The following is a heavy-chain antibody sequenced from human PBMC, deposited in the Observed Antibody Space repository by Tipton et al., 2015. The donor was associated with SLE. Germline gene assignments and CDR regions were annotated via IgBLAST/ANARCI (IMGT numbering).Heavy chain of an antibody. CDR3: TTDPVTYDAFDI. Sequence: SLRLSCAASGFTFSSYSMNWVRQAPGKGLEWVSYISSSSTIYYADSVKGRFTISRDNAKNSLYLQMNSLRAEDTAVYYCTTDPVTYDAFDIWGQGTMVTVSS. CDR1: GFTFSSYS. J-gene: IGHJ3*02. D-gene: IGHD4-11*01. V-gene: IGHV3-48*01. CDR2: ISSSSTI.